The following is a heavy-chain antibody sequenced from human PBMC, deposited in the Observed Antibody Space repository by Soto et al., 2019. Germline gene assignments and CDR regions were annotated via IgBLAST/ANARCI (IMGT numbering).Heavy chain of an antibody. CDR1: GYKFTSYG. CDR3: ARYDFSSGYSQDH. D-gene: IGHD3-3*01. CDR2: VTAYNDNV. Sequence: QLQLVPFGAAVKKPGASVKVSCKVSGYKFTSYGINWVRQAPGQGLEWMGGVTAYNDNVKYAEKSQGRVTMTAGTATTSAYMELRDLRPDDPGVFYCARYDFSSGYSQDHWGQGTLVTVAS. J-gene: IGHJ4*02. V-gene: IGHV1-18*01.